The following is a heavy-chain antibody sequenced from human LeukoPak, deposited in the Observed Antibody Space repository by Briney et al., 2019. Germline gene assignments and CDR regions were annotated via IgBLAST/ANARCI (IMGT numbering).Heavy chain of an antibody. V-gene: IGHV4-30-4*08. D-gene: IGHD3-3*01. Sequence: SETLSLTCTVSGGSISSGDYYWSWIRQPPGKGLEWIGYIYYSGSTYYNPSLKSRVTISVDTSKNQFSLKLSSVTAADTAVYYCEGFPYDFWSGPVPWGQGTLVTVSS. J-gene: IGHJ5*02. CDR2: IYYSGST. CDR3: EGFPYDFWSGPVP. CDR1: GGSISSGDYY.